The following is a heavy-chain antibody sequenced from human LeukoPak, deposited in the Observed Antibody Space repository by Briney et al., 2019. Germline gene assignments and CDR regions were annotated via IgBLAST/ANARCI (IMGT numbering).Heavy chain of an antibody. CDR3: ARARRAEYSSGWYWFDP. Sequence: ASVKVSCKASGGTFSSYAISWVRQAPGQGLEWMGGIIPIFGTANYAQKFQGRVTITADKSTSTAYMKLSSLRSEDTAVYYCARARRAEYSSGWYWFDPWGQGTLVTVSS. J-gene: IGHJ5*02. CDR1: GGTFSSYA. V-gene: IGHV1-69*06. CDR2: IIPIFGTA. D-gene: IGHD6-19*01.